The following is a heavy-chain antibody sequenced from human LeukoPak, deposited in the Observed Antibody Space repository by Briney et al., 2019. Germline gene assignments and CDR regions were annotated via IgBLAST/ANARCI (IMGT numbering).Heavy chain of an antibody. J-gene: IGHJ4*02. CDR3: AREYYDSIWELDYFDY. CDR2: ISSSGSTI. Sequence: GGSLRLSCAASGFTFSDYYMSWLRQAPGKGLEGVSYISSSGSTIYYADSVKGRFTISRDNAKNSLYLQMNSLRAEDTAVYYCAREYYDSIWELDYFDYWGQGTLVTVSS. V-gene: IGHV3-11*04. D-gene: IGHD3-22*01. CDR1: GFTFSDYY.